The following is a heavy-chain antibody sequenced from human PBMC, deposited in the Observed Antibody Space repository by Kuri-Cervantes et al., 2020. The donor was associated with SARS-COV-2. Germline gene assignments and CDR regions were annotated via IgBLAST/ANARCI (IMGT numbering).Heavy chain of an antibody. J-gene: IGHJ4*02. CDR3: TRDIRFMIRQRFTALQFDS. CDR1: GGSVSDNY. D-gene: IGHD3-16*01. CDR2: IHPSGTT. Sequence: ESLKISCAVSGGSVSDNYWSWIRQPPGKGLEWIGEIHPSGTTNYHPSLRGRVAISPDTSENRFSLKLTSVTAADTAVYYCTRDIRFMIRQRFTALQFDSWGQGTLVTVSS. V-gene: IGHV4-34*01.